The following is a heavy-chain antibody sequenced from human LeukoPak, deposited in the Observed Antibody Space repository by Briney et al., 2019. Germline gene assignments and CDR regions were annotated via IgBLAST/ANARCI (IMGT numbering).Heavy chain of an antibody. CDR3: AREATMIVVNAFDI. CDR1: GFTFSNYW. D-gene: IGHD3-22*01. Sequence: GGSLRLSCAASGFTFSNYWMNWVRQAPGKGLEWVANIKEDGTENFYLDSVKGRFTISRDNVKNSLYLQMNSLRAEDTAVYYCAREATMIVVNAFDIWGQGTMVTVSS. V-gene: IGHV3-7*01. CDR2: IKEDGTEN. J-gene: IGHJ3*02.